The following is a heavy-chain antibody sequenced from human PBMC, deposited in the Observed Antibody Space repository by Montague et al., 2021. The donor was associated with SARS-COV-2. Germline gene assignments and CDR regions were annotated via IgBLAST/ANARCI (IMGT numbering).Heavy chain of an antibody. Sequence: SETLSLTCAVSGGSISSDNWWSWVRQSPGKGLEWIGEIFHSGSTXYNPSRKSRVTMSVDKSKNDFSLKLSPVTAADTAMYYCARRITMVRGVTKRNNWFDPWGRGILVTVSS. CDR3: ARRITMVRGVTKRNNWFDP. CDR2: IFHSGST. J-gene: IGHJ5*02. V-gene: IGHV4-4*02. D-gene: IGHD3-10*01. CDR1: GGSISSDNW.